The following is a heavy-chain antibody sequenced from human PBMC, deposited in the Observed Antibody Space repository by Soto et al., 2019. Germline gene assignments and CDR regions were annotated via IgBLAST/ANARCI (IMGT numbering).Heavy chain of an antibody. CDR2: IYYSGST. CDR1: GGSISSGGYY. V-gene: IGHV4-31*03. J-gene: IGHJ4*02. D-gene: IGHD2-2*01. Sequence: SETLSLTCTVSGGSISSGGYYWSWIRQHPGKGLEWIGYIYYSGSTYYNPSLKSRVTISVDTSKNRFALELSSVTDADTAVYYCATSHLVTRGYFDYWGQGTLVTVSS. CDR3: ATSHLVTRGYFDY.